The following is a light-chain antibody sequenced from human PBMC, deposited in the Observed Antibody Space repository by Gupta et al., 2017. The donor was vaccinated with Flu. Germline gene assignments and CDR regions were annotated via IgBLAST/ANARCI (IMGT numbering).Light chain of an antibody. CDR2: KAS. V-gene: IGKV1-5*03. CDR1: QTINHW. CDR3: QQYNTYPIT. Sequence: GDRVTITCRASQTINHWLAWYQQKPGQVPKLLISKASSLESGVPSRFSGSGSGIDFTLTISSLQPDDFATYYCQQYNTYPITFGQGTRVEI. J-gene: IGKJ5*01.